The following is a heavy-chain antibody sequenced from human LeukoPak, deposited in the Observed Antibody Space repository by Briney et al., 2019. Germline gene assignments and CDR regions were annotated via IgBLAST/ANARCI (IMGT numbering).Heavy chain of an antibody. V-gene: IGHV1-8*01. CDR1: GYTFTSYD. J-gene: IGHJ4*02. Sequence: ASVKVSCKASGYTFTSYDINWARQATGQGLEWMGWMNPNSGNTGYAQKFQGRVAMTRNTSISTAYMELSSLRSEDTAVYYCARGTKYYDFWSGYQYYFDYWGQGTLVTVSS. CDR3: ARGTKYYDFWSGYQYYFDY. D-gene: IGHD3-3*01. CDR2: MNPNSGNT.